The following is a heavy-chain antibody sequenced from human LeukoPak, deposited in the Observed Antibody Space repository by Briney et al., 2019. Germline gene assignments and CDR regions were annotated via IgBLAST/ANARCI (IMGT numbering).Heavy chain of an antibody. V-gene: IGHV1-69*06. CDR3: ARESSGHCSGGSCDWFDP. Sequence: GASVKVSCKASGGTFSSYAISWVRQAPGQGLEWMGGIIPIFGTANYAQKFQGRVTITADKSTSTAYMELSSLRSEDTAVYYCARESSGHCSGGSCDWFDPWGQGTLVTVSS. CDR2: IIPIFGTA. J-gene: IGHJ5*02. CDR1: GGTFSSYA. D-gene: IGHD2-15*01.